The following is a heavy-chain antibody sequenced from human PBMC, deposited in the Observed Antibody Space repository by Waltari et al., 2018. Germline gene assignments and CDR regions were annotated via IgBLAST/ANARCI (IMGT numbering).Heavy chain of an antibody. Sequence: QLQLQESGPGLVKPSETLSLPCSGSVVSITTNRHYWGWIRQPPGQGLEWIGTISYNGATYSSPSLRSRVTIFRDTSKNQLSLKLGSVTAADTAFYYCATYIGASLGTAAFDVWGQGTMVTVSS. CDR3: ATYIGASLGTAAFDV. V-gene: IGHV4-39*01. CDR1: VVSITTNRHY. CDR2: ISYNGAT. J-gene: IGHJ3*01. D-gene: IGHD5-12*01.